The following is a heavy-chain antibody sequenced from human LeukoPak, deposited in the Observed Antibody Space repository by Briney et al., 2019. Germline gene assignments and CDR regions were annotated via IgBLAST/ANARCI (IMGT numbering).Heavy chain of an antibody. D-gene: IGHD5-12*01. CDR2: IIPILGIA. CDR1: GYTFTSYA. CDR3: ARDLGVATGFDY. Sequence: SVKVSCKASGYTFTSYAISWVRQAPGQGLEWMGRIIPILGIANYAQKFQGRVTITADKSTSTAYMELSSLRSEDTAVYYCARDLGVATGFDYWGQGTLVTVSS. V-gene: IGHV1-69*04. J-gene: IGHJ4*02.